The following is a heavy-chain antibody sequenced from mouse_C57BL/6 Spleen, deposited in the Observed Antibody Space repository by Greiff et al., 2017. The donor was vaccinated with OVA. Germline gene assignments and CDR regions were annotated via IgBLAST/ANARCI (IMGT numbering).Heavy chain of an antibody. J-gene: IGHJ1*03. CDR1: GFSLTSYG. D-gene: IGHD4-1*02. V-gene: IGHV2-2*01. CDR2: IWSGGST. Sequence: VKLMESGPGLVQPSQSLSITCTVSGFSLTSYGVHWVRQSPGKGLEWLGVIWSGGSTDYNAAFISRLSISKDNSKSQVFFKMNSLQADDTAIYYCASQLDGDWYFDVWGTGTTVTVSS. CDR3: ASQLDGDWYFDV.